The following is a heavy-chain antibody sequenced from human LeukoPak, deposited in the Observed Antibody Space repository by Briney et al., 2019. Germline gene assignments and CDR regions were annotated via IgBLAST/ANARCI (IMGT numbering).Heavy chain of an antibody. CDR1: GFTFDDYA. CDR2: ISWDGGRT. CDR3: AKDKFDGSGSYYFDY. V-gene: IGHV3-43D*03. J-gene: IGHJ4*02. D-gene: IGHD3-10*01. Sequence: GSLRLSCAASGFTFDDYAMHWVRQAPGKGLEWVSLISWDGGRTYYADSVKGRFTISRGNSKNSLYLQMNSLRAEDSALYYCAKDKFDGSGSYYFDYWGQGTLVTVSS.